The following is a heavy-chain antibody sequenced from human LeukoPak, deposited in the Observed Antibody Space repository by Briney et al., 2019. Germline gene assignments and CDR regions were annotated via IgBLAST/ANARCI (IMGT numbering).Heavy chain of an antibody. CDR2: ISSSGNTI. D-gene: IGHD6-19*01. Sequence: PGGSLRLSCAASGFTFSDYYMSWIRQAPGKGLEWISYISSSGNTIYYADSVKGRFIISRDNSKNTLYLQMNSLRAEDTAVYYCAKSLQWLGPFDYWGQGTLVTVSS. CDR3: AKSLQWLGPFDY. CDR1: GFTFSDYY. J-gene: IGHJ4*02. V-gene: IGHV3-11*01.